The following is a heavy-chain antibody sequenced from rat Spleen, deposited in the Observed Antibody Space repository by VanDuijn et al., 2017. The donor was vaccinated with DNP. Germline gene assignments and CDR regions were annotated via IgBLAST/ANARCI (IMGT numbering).Heavy chain of an antibody. J-gene: IGHJ3*01. V-gene: IGHV5-31*01. CDR2: ITSSGGST. D-gene: IGHD1-7*01. CDR3: ATSSYYGYDYGFAY. Sequence: EVQLVETGGGLVQPGRSLKLSCVASGFTFNNCWMTWIRQVPGKGLEWVASITSSGGSTYYPDSVKGRFTISRDNAKNTLYLQMNSLRSEDTATYYCATSSYYGYDYGFAYWGQGTLVTVSS. CDR1: GFTFNNCW.